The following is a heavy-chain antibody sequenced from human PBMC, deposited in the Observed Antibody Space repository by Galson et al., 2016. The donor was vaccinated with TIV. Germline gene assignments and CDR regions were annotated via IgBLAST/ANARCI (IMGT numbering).Heavy chain of an antibody. CDR1: GYTFTEYY. J-gene: IGHJ3*02. V-gene: IGHV1-2*04. CDR2: INPNSGGT. D-gene: IGHD1/OR15-1a*01. Sequence: SVKVSCKASGYTFTEYYIHWVRQAPGQGLEWMGWINPNSGGTMYAQKFQGWVTMTRDTSITIAYMELSRLKSDDTAVYYCAKIGQEHDAFDIWGQGTMVTVFS. CDR3: AKIGQEHDAFDI.